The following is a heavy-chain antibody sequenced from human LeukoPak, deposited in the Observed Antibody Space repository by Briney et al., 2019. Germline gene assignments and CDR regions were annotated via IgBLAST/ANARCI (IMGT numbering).Heavy chain of an antibody. Sequence: PSETLSLTCAVSGVAFSNYYWSWVRQSPRQGLEWIGEINHSGYTNYNPSLKGRVTMSIDTSKNQFSLLLTSVTAADAGVYYCTRAVAGHPDWGQGTLVTVSS. CDR2: INHSGYT. CDR1: GVAFSNYY. V-gene: IGHV4-34*01. CDR3: TRAVAGHPD. D-gene: IGHD6-19*01. J-gene: IGHJ4*02.